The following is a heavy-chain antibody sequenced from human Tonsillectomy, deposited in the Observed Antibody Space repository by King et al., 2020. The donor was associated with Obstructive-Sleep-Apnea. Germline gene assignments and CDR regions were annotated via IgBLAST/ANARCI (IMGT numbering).Heavy chain of an antibody. CDR1: CGSISSYY. Sequence: QLQESGPGLVKPSETLSLTCTVSCGSISSYYWSWIRQPPGKGLDWIGYIYYSGSPNYTPSLKSRVTISVDTSKNQFSLKLSSVTAADTAVYYCAAVYSSSWYGSFDYWGQGTLVTVSS. V-gene: IGHV4-59*01. CDR3: AAVYSSSWYGSFDY. CDR2: IYYSGSP. D-gene: IGHD6-13*01. J-gene: IGHJ4*02.